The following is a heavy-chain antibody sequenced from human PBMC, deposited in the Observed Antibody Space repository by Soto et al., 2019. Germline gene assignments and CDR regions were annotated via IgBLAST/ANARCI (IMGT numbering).Heavy chain of an antibody. CDR2: INSDGSST. CDR1: GFTFSSYW. J-gene: IGHJ4*02. V-gene: IGHV3-74*01. D-gene: IGHD3-3*01. CDR3: ARAPIFGVVKPDY. Sequence: GGSLRLSCAASGFTFSSYWMHWVRQAPGKGLVWVSRINSDGSSTSYADSVKGRFTISRDNAKNTLYLQMNSLRAEDTAVYYCARAPIFGVVKPDYWGQGTLVTVS.